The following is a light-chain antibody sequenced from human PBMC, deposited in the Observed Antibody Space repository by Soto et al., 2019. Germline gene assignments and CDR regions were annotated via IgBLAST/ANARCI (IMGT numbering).Light chain of an antibody. J-gene: IGKJ1*01. V-gene: IGKV1-39*01. Sequence: DIQLTQSPSSLSASVGDRVSISCRASQSISNYLNLYQQKPGKAPKVLIFAASRLQSGVPSRFSGSGSGTDFTLTISSLQPEDFATYYCQQSYTRTFGQGTKVDIK. CDR2: AAS. CDR3: QQSYTRT. CDR1: QSISNY.